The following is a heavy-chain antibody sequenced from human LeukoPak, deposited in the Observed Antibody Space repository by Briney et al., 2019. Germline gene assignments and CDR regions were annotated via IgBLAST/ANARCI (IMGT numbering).Heavy chain of an antibody. Sequence: GGSLRLSCAASGFTFSSYWMSWVRQAPGKGLEWVSAISGSGGSTYYADSVKGRFTISRDNSKNTLYLQMNSLRAEDTAVYYCAKSGGYCSGGSCQFDYWGQGTLVTVSS. V-gene: IGHV3-23*01. D-gene: IGHD2-15*01. CDR2: ISGSGGST. J-gene: IGHJ4*02. CDR1: GFTFSSYW. CDR3: AKSGGYCSGGSCQFDY.